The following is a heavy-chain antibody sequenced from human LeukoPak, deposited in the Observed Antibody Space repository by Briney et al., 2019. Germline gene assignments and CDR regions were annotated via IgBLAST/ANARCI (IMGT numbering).Heavy chain of an antibody. CDR1: GFTFSDYA. D-gene: IGHD1-26*01. CDR3: GVGASSASEFDY. J-gene: IGHJ4*02. V-gene: IGHV3-21*01. CDR2: ITGSSYNK. Sequence: GGSLRLSCAASGFTFSDYALNWVRQAPGKGLEWISSITGSSYNKYYAESLKGRVTISRDNAKNSLYLQLDSLRAEDTAVYYCGVGASSASEFDYWGQGTLVTVSS.